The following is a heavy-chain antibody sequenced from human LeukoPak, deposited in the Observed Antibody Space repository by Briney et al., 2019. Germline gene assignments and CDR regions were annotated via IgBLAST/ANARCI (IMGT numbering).Heavy chain of an antibody. J-gene: IGHJ4*02. V-gene: IGHV3-33*01. CDR2: IWYDGSEE. CDR3: ARDGGYHSSGPFDY. Sequence: GGSLRLSCAASGFTFSSHGMHWVRQAPGKGLEWVSIIWYDGSEEYYADSVKGRFTISRDNSKSTLYLQMNSLRAEDTAVYYCARDGGYHSSGPFDYWGQGTLVTVSS. CDR1: GFTFSSHG. D-gene: IGHD3-22*01.